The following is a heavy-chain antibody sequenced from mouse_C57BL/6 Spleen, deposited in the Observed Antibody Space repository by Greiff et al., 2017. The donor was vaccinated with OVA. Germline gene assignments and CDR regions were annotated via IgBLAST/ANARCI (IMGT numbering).Heavy chain of an antibody. CDR1: GYTFTDYY. Sequence: EVQLQQSGPELVKPGASVKISCKASGYTFTDYYMNWVKQSHGKSLEWIGDINPNNGGTSYNQKFKGKATLTVDKSSSTAYMELRSLTSEDSAVYYCATLWLRFYFDYWGQGTTLTVSS. CDR3: ATLWLRFYFDY. CDR2: INPNNGGT. J-gene: IGHJ2*01. D-gene: IGHD2-2*01. V-gene: IGHV1-26*01.